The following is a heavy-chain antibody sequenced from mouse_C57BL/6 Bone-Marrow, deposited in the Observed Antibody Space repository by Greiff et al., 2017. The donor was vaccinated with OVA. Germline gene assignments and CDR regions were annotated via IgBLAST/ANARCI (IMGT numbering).Heavy chain of an antibody. D-gene: IGHD1-1*01. CDR1: GFTFSSYA. V-gene: IGHV5-9-1*02. Sequence: EVMLVESGEGLVKPGGSLKLSCAASGFTFSSYAMSWVRQTPEKRLEWVAYISSGGDYIYYADTVKGRFTISRDNARNTLYLQMSSLKSEDTAMYYCTRFYYGSSYSWFAYWGQGTLVTVSA. J-gene: IGHJ3*01. CDR2: ISSGGDYI. CDR3: TRFYYGSSYSWFAY.